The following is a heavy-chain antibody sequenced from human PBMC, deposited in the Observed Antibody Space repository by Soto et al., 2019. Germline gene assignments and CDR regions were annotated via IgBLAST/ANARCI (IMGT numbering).Heavy chain of an antibody. J-gene: IGHJ4*02. CDR1: GFTFSNNG. D-gene: IGHD2-15*01. V-gene: IGHV3-30*03. CDR2: ISSDGSKQ. Sequence: QVQLVESGGGVVQPGRSLRLSCVASGFTFSNNGIHWVRQAPGKGLEWVAVISSDGSKQYYADSVKGRFTISRDNSKNTLYLQMNSLRAEDTAVYYCAMDLYGGSSRSDYWGQGTLVTVSS. CDR3: AMDLYGGSSRSDY.